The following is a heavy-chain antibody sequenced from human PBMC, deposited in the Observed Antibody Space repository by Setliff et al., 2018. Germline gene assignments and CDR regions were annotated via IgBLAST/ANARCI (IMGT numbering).Heavy chain of an antibody. V-gene: IGHV4-31*03. J-gene: IGHJ5*02. CDR1: GASIRSGTFY. CDR2: ISYSGNT. CDR3: ARDQSALVRGVVHHNYFDP. Sequence: PSETLSLTCTVSGASIRSGTFYWSWIRLHPGKGLEWIGYISYSGNTYYNPSFEGRLALSVDASMNQFSLRLNSVTAADSAIYYCARDQSALVRGVVHHNYFDPWGQGNKVT. D-gene: IGHD3-10*01.